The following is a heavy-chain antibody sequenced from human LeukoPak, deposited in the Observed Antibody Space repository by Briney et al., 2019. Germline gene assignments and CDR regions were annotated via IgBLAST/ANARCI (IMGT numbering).Heavy chain of an antibody. CDR1: GGSFSGYY. CDR3: ARRGYCSGGSCYRYDYYYYMDV. V-gene: IGHV4-34*01. D-gene: IGHD2-15*01. CDR2: INHSGST. J-gene: IGHJ6*03. Sequence: SSETLSLTCAVYGGSFSGYYWSWLRQPPGKGLEWIGEINHSGSTNYNPSLKSRVTISVDTSKNQFSLKLSSVTAADTAVYYCARRGYCSGGSCYRYDYYYYMDVWGKGTTVTISS.